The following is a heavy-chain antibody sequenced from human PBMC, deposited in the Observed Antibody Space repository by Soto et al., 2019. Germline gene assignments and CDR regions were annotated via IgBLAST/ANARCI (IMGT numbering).Heavy chain of an antibody. CDR3: ERDPGGSGYAFDM. CDR2: IWNDGSNK. D-gene: IGHD6-25*01. J-gene: IGHJ3*02. Sequence: QVQLVESGGGGVQPGRSLRLSCAASGFTFRSDAMHWVRRAPGKGLEWVAFIWNDGSNKHYADSVKGRFIISRDNSENTLYLQMNSLRAEETAVYFCERDPGGSGYAFDMWGQGTMVNVSS. CDR1: GFTFRSDA. V-gene: IGHV3-33*01.